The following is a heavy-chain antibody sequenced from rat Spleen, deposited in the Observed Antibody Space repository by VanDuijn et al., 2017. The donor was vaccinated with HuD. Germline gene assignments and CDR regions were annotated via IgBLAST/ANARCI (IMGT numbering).Heavy chain of an antibody. J-gene: IGHJ2*01. CDR3: TRGAMGMTTFDY. V-gene: IGHV5-31*01. CDR1: GFTFNNYW. D-gene: IGHD1-7*01. Sequence: EVQLVESGGGLVQPGRSLKLSCVASGFTFNNYWMTWIRQAPGKGLEWVASITNTGGSTYYPDSVKGRFTISRDNAKSTLYLQMNSLRSEDTATYYCTRGAMGMTTFDYWGQGVMVTVSS. CDR2: ITNTGGST.